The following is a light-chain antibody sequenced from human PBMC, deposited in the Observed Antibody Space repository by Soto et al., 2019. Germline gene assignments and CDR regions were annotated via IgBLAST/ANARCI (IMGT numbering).Light chain of an antibody. CDR2: DVS. J-gene: IGLJ2*01. Sequence: QSALTQPRSVSGSHGQSVTISCTGTSSDVGGYNYVSWYQQHPGKAPKLMIYDVSKRPSGVPDRFSGSKSGNTASLTISGLQAEDDADYYCCSYAGSYTPHVVFGGGTKLTVL. CDR3: CSYAGSYTPHVV. CDR1: SSDVGGYNY. V-gene: IGLV2-11*01.